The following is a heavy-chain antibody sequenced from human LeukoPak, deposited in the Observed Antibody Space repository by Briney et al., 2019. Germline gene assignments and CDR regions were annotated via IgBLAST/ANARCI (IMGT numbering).Heavy chain of an antibody. J-gene: IGHJ6*03. Sequence: GGSLRLSCAASGFTFSSYGMSWVRQAPGRGLEWVSAISGSGGSTYYADSVKGRFTISRDNSKNTLYLQMNSLRAEDTAVYYCAKFHCSSTSCYLSRFYYYYYMDVWGKGTTVTISS. D-gene: IGHD2-2*01. CDR3: AKFHCSSTSCYLSRFYYYYYMDV. CDR2: ISGSGGST. V-gene: IGHV3-23*01. CDR1: GFTFSSYG.